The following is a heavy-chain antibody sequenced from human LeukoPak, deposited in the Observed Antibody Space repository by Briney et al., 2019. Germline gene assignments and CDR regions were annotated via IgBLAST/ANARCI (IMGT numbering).Heavy chain of an antibody. CDR3: ASESGTRNCFDY. CDR2: ISPSGSTI. J-gene: IGHJ4*02. D-gene: IGHD3-10*01. V-gene: IGHV3-48*03. Sequence: GGSLRLSCAASGFTFSSYEVNWVRQAPGKGLEWVSYISPSGSTIYYADSVKGRFTISRDNAKNSLFLQMNSLRAEDTAVYYCASESGTRNCFDYWGQGTLVTVSS. CDR1: GFTFSSYE.